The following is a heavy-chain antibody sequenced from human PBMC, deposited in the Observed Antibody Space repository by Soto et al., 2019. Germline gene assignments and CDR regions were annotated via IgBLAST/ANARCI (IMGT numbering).Heavy chain of an antibody. CDR1: GFTFSSYA. J-gene: IGHJ6*02. Sequence: QVQLVESGGGVVQPGRSLRLSCAASGFTFSSYAMHWVRQAPGKGLEWVAVISYDGSNKYYADSVKGRFTISRDNSKNTLYLQMNSLRAEDTAVYYCARDPGQLVWDYYGMDVWGQGTTVTVSS. V-gene: IGHV3-30-3*01. D-gene: IGHD6-6*01. CDR3: ARDPGQLVWDYYGMDV. CDR2: ISYDGSNK.